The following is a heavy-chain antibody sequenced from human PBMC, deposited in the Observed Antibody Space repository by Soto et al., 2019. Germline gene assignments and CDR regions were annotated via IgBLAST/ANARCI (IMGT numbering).Heavy chain of an antibody. Sequence: ASVKVSCKVSGYTLTELSMHWVRQAPGKGLEWMGIINPSGGSTSYAQKFQGRVTMTRDTSTSTVYMELSSLRSEDTAVYYCARDAERGYCSSTSCYHNWFDPWGQGTLVTVSS. J-gene: IGHJ5*02. V-gene: IGHV1-46*03. CDR1: GYTLTELS. CDR2: INPSGGST. CDR3: ARDAERGYCSSTSCYHNWFDP. D-gene: IGHD2-2*01.